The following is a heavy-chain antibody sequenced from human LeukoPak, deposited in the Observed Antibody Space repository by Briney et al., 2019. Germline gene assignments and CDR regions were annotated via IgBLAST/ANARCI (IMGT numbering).Heavy chain of an antibody. CDR1: GFTFSSYE. CDR3: ARSRGSGSYSDY. Sequence: GGSLRLSCAASGFTFSSYEMNWVRQAPGKGLEWVSYISSSGSTIYYADSVRGRFTISRDNAKNSLYLQMNSLRAEDTAVYYCARSRGSGSYSDYWGQGTLVTAPS. J-gene: IGHJ4*02. D-gene: IGHD3-10*01. CDR2: ISSSGSTI. V-gene: IGHV3-48*03.